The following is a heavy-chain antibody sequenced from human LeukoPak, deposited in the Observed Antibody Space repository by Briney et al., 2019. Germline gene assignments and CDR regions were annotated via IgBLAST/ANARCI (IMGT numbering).Heavy chain of an antibody. V-gene: IGHV1-46*01. D-gene: IGHD6-19*01. CDR1: GYTFTSYY. J-gene: IGHJ5*02. Sequence: ASVKVSCKASGYTFTSYYMHWVRQAPGQGLEWMGIINPSGGSTSYAQKFQGRVTMTRDMSTSTVYMELSSLRSDDTAVYYCARPGIAVAGTMYNWFDPWGQGTLVTVSS. CDR2: INPSGGST. CDR3: ARPGIAVAGTMYNWFDP.